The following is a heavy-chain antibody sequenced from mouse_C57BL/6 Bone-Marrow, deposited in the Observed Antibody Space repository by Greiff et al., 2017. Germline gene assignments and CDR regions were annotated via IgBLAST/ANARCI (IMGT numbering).Heavy chain of an antibody. CDR1: GYTFTDYY. CDR2: IYPGSGNT. Sequence: QVQLQQSGAELVRPGASVKLSCKASGYTFTDYYINWVKQRPGQGLEWIARIYPGSGNTYYNEKFKGKATLTAEKSSSTAYMQLSSLTSEDSAVYFCARGGGYDGRKVFAYWGQGTLVTVSA. CDR3: ARGGGYDGRKVFAY. V-gene: IGHV1-76*01. D-gene: IGHD2-2*01. J-gene: IGHJ3*01.